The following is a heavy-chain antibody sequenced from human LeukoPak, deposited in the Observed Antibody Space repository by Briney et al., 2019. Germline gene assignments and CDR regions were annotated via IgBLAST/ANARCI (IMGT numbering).Heavy chain of an antibody. Sequence: PGGSLRLSCAASGFTFSSYGMHWVRQAPGKGLEWVAVIWYDGSNKYYADSVKGRFTISRDNSKNTLYLQMNSLRAEDTAVYYCARVWDDSSGDGDYWGQETLVTVSS. CDR2: IWYDGSNK. V-gene: IGHV3-33*01. CDR1: GFTFSSYG. CDR3: ARVWDDSSGDGDY. D-gene: IGHD3-22*01. J-gene: IGHJ4*02.